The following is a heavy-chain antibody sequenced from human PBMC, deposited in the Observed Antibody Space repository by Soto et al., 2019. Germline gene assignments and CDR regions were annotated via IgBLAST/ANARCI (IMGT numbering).Heavy chain of an antibody. V-gene: IGHV1-3*01. D-gene: IGHD6-19*01. J-gene: IGHJ4*02. CDR1: GYTFTSYA. CDR2: INAGNGNT. CDR3: ARAVAVPADFDY. Sequence: ASVKVSCKASGYTFTSYAMHWVRQAPGQRFEWMGWINAGNGNTKYSQKFQGRVTITRDTSASTAYMELSSLRSEDTAVYYCARAVAVPADFDYWGQGTLVTVS.